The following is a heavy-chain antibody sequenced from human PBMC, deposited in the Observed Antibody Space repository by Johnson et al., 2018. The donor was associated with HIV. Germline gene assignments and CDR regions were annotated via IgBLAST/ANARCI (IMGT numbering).Heavy chain of an antibody. Sequence: QVQLVESGGGVVQPGRSLRLSCAASGFTFSSYAMHWVRQAPDKGLEWVAVISYDGSNKYYADSVKGRFIISRDNSKNTLYLQMNRLRTDDTTVYYCARDRFHPHAFDIWGQGTMVTVSS. CDR1: GFTFSSYA. V-gene: IGHV3-30*04. D-gene: IGHD3-10*01. CDR2: ISYDGSNK. J-gene: IGHJ3*02. CDR3: ARDRFHPHAFDI.